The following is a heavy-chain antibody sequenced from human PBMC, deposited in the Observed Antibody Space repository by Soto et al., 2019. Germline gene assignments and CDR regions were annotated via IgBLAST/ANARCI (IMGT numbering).Heavy chain of an antibody. CDR2: ISYDGSNK. Sequence: GGALRLPWAASGVTFSSYGMHWVRQARGRGLEWVAGISYDGSNKYYADSVKGRFTISRENSKNTRYLQMNSLRAEDTAVYYYAKGAAAMVRRAAWYGMHVWGQRPTVTVSS. CDR3: AKGAAAMVRRAAWYGMHV. V-gene: IGHV3-30*18. D-gene: IGHD5-18*01. CDR1: GVTFSSYG. J-gene: IGHJ6*02.